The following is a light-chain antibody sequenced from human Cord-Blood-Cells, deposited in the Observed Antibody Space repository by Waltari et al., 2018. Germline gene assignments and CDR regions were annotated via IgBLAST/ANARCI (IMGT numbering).Light chain of an antibody. CDR3: GTWDSSLSAVV. CDR2: DNN. CDR1: SSNLGNNY. J-gene: IGLJ2*01. Sequence: QSVLTQPPSVSAAPGQKVTISCPGSSSNLGNNYVSWYQQLPGTAPKLLLYDNNKRPSGIPDRFSGSKSGTSATLGITGLQTGDEADYYCGTWDSSLSAVVFGGGTKLTVL. V-gene: IGLV1-51*01.